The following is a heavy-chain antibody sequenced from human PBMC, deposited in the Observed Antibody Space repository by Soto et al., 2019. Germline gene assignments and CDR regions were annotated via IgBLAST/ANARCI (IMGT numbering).Heavy chain of an antibody. J-gene: IGHJ4*02. V-gene: IGHV3-15*01. CDR2: IKSKTDGGTA. D-gene: IGHD3-22*01. CDR3: TTSVEVVVTTFDY. CDR1: GFTFTNAW. Sequence: GGSLRLSCAASGFTFTNAWMSWVRQAPGKGLEWVGRIKSKTDGGTADFAAPVKGRFSISRDDSKNTLYLQMNSLKTEDTVIYYCTTSVEVVVTTFDYWGQGTRVTVSS.